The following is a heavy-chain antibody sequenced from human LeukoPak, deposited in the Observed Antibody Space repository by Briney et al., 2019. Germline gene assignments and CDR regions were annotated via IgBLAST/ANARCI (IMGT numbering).Heavy chain of an antibody. D-gene: IGHD3-16*01. CDR3: ARSFGGSKGSNVFVF. J-gene: IGHJ3*01. CDR1: GGSISSSNW. Sequence: MPSGTLSLTCAVSGGSISSSNWWSWVRQPPGKGLEWIGEIYHSGSTNYNPSLKSRVTISVDKSKNQFSLKLSSVTAADTAVYYCARSFGGSKGSNVFVFGGQGKMGPVSS. V-gene: IGHV4-4*02. CDR2: IYHSGST.